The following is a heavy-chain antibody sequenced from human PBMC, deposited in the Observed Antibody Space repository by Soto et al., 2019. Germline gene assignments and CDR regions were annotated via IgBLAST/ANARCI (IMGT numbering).Heavy chain of an antibody. V-gene: IGHV1-18*04. D-gene: IGHD6-13*01. CDR3: ARDDLYSSRDYYYYGMDV. CDR1: GYTFTSYG. Sequence: SVKVSCKASGYTFTSYGISWVRQAPGQGLEWMGLISAYNGNTSYAQKLQGRVTMTTDTSTSTAYMELRSLRSDDTAVYYCARDDLYSSRDYYYYGMDVWGQGTTVTVSS. J-gene: IGHJ6*02. CDR2: ISAYNGNT.